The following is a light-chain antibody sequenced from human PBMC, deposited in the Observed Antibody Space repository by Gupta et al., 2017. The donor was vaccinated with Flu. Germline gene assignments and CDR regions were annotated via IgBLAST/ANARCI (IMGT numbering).Light chain of an antibody. Sequence: NFMLTQPHSVSESPGKTVTISCTRSSGSIANNYVQWYQQRPGSAPTTVIYEDNQRPSGVPDRFSGSIDRSSNSASLTISGLMTEDEADYYCQSYHTSDLWVFGGGTKLTVL. CDR2: EDN. CDR1: SGSIANNY. CDR3: QSYHTSDLWV. V-gene: IGLV6-57*03. J-gene: IGLJ3*02.